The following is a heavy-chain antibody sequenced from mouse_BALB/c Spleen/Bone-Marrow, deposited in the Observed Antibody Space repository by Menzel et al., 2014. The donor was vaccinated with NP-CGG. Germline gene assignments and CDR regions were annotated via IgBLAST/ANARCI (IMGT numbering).Heavy chain of an antibody. CDR1: GYTFIDYK. CDR3: ARVWFIWWFAY. V-gene: IGHV1S29*02. J-gene: IGHJ3*01. D-gene: IGHD2-10*02. Sequence: EVQLQQSGPELVKPGASVKISCKASGYTFIDYKMNWVKQSLGKSLEWIGNIYPYNGGTGYNQKFKRTATLPRDNSSNKGNMEIRSLTSEDSALYHCARVWFIWWFAYWGQGTLVTVSA. CDR2: IYPYNGGT.